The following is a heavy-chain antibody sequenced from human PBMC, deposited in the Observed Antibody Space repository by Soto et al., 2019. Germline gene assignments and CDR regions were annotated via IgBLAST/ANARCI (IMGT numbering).Heavy chain of an antibody. Sequence: GGSLRLSCAASGFNFSNAWMNWVRQAPGKGLEWVGRIKSKTDGGTTDYAAPVKGRFTISRDDSKNTLYLQMNSLKTEDTAVYYCTTLTYYYDSSGYYGTPSLWGQGTLVTVSS. CDR1: GFNFSNAW. CDR2: IKSKTDGGTT. D-gene: IGHD3-22*01. CDR3: TTLTYYYDSSGYYGTPSL. V-gene: IGHV3-15*07. J-gene: IGHJ4*02.